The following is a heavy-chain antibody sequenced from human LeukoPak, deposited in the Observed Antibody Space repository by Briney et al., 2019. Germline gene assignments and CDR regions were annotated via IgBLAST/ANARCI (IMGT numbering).Heavy chain of an antibody. J-gene: IGHJ6*03. D-gene: IGHD6-6*01. CDR3: ARHGSIAAPSEVYYMDV. CDR2: IYPGDSDT. V-gene: IGHV5-51*01. Sequence: GESLKISCKGSGYSFTSYWIGWVRQMPGKGLEWMGIIYPGDSDTRYSPSFQGQVTISADKSISTAYLQWSSLKASDTAMYYCARHGSIAAPSEVYYMDVWGKGTTVTVSS. CDR1: GYSFTSYW.